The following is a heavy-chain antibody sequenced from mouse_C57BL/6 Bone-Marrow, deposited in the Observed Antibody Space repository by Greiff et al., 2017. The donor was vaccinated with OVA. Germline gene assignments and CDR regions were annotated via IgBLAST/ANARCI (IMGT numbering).Heavy chain of an antibody. CDR2: ISSGGDYI. CDR1: GFTFSSYA. D-gene: IGHD1-1*01. CDR3: TRDTDYYYGSSFDY. Sequence: VQLKESGEGLVKPGGSLKLSCAASGFTFSSYAMSWVRQTPEKRLEWVAYISSGGDYIYYADTVKGRFTISRDNARNTLYLQMSSLKSEDTAMYYCTRDTDYYYGSSFDYWGQGTTLTVSS. J-gene: IGHJ2*01. V-gene: IGHV5-9-1*02.